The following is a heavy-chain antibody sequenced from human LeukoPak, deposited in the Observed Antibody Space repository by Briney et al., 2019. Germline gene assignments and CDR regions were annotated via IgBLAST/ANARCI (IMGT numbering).Heavy chain of an antibody. V-gene: IGHV3-7*01. CDR1: GFTFSSYW. D-gene: IGHD3-3*01. Sequence: GGSLRLSCAASGFTFSSYWMIWFRQAPGKGLEWVANIKEDGSEKYYVDSVKGRFTISRDNAKKSLYLQMNSLRAEDTAVYYCVVTDLWSGFDYWGQGTLVTVSS. J-gene: IGHJ4*02. CDR2: IKEDGSEK. CDR3: VVTDLWSGFDY.